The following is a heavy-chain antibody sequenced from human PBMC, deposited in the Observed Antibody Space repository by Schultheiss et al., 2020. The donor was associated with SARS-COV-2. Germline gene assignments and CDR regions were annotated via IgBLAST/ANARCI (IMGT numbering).Heavy chain of an antibody. Sequence: GGSLRLSCAASGFTFSSYWMSWVRQAPGKGLEWVANIKQDGSEKYYVDSVKGRFTISRDNAKNSLYLQMNSLRAEDTALYYCAKSSSSWYFSWFDPWGQGTLVTVSS. CDR1: GFTFSSYW. CDR3: AKSSSSWYFSWFDP. V-gene: IGHV3-7*03. D-gene: IGHD6-13*01. J-gene: IGHJ5*02. CDR2: IKQDGSEK.